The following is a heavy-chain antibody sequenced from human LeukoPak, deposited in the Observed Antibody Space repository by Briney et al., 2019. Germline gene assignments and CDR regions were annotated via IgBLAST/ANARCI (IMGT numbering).Heavy chain of an antibody. V-gene: IGHV3-48*03. J-gene: IGHJ6*02. Sequence: GGSLRLSCAASGFIFSNYEMNSVRQAPGKGLEWVSYISSNGAAVYYADSVQGRFTVSRDNTKNSLYLQMSRLTDEDTAVYYCARDPTYHYGSGTYSHYYGMDVWGQGTTVTVSS. CDR2: ISSNGAAV. CDR3: ARDPTYHYGSGTYSHYYGMDV. CDR1: GFIFSNYE. D-gene: IGHD3-10*01.